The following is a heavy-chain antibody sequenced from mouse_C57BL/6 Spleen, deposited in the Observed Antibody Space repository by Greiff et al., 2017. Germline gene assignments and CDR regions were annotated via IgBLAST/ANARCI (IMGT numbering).Heavy chain of an antibody. V-gene: IGHV1-19*01. CDR3: ARGTLGYGSSHWYFDV. CDR1: GYTFTDYY. Sequence: EVQLQQSGPVLVKPGASVKMSCKASGYTFTDYYMNWVKQSHGKSLEWIGVINPYNGGTSYNQKFKGKATLTVDKSSSTAYMELNSLTSEDSAVYYCARGTLGYGSSHWYFDVWGTGTTVTVSS. CDR2: INPYNGGT. J-gene: IGHJ1*03. D-gene: IGHD1-1*01.